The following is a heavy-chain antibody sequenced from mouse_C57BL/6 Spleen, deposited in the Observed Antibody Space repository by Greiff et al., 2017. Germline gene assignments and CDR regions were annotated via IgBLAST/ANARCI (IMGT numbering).Heavy chain of an antibody. CDR3: AREDDYSYAMDY. D-gene: IGHD2-4*01. CDR2: INYDGSST. CDR1: GFTFSDYY. J-gene: IGHJ4*01. V-gene: IGHV5-16*01. Sequence: EVQVVESEGGLVQPGSSMKLSCTASGFTFSDYYMAWVRQVPEKGLEWVANINYDGSSTYYLDSLKSRFIISRDNAKNILYLQMSSLKSEDTATYYCAREDDYSYAMDYWGQGTSVTVSS.